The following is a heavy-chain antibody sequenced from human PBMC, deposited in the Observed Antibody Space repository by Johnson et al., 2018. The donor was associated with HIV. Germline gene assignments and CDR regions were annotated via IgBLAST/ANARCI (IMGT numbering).Heavy chain of an antibody. CDR1: GFTFDDYA. V-gene: IGHV3-13*01. CDR2: IGTAGDT. CDR3: ARGGYGGILDTVDL. Sequence: VQLVESGGGLVQPGRSMRLSCAASGFTFDDYAMHWVRQATGKGLEWVSAIGTAGDTYYPGSVKGRFTISRDNSKNTLYLQMTSLRAEDTAMYFCARGGYGGILDTVDLWGQGTMVTVSS. D-gene: IGHD4-23*01. J-gene: IGHJ3*01.